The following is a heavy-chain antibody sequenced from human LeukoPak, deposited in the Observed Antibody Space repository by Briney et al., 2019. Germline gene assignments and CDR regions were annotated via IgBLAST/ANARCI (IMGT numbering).Heavy chain of an antibody. V-gene: IGHV3-74*01. D-gene: IGHD3-10*01. CDR2: INSHGSST. Sequence: GGSLRLSCAASGFTFSSYWMHWVRQAPGKGLVRVSRINSHGSSTSYADSVKGRFTISRDNAKNTLYLQMNSLRVEDTAVYYCARGPPDGSGSYYPGAYWGQGTLVTVSS. CDR1: GFTFSSYW. CDR3: ARGPPDGSGSYYPGAY. J-gene: IGHJ4*02.